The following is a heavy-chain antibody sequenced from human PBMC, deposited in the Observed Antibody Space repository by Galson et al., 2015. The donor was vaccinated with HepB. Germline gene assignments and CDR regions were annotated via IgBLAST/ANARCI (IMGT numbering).Heavy chain of an antibody. Sequence: SVKVSCKASGGTFSSYAISWVRQAPGQGLEWMGRIIPILGIANYAQKFQGRVTITADKSTSTAYMELSSLRSEDTAVYYCARRVDTARPHAFDIWGQGTMVTVSS. J-gene: IGHJ3*02. CDR3: ARRVDTARPHAFDI. CDR1: GGTFSSYA. V-gene: IGHV1-69*04. D-gene: IGHD5-18*01. CDR2: IIPILGIA.